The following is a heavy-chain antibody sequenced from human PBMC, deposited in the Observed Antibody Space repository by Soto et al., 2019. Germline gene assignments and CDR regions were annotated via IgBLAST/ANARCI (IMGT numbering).Heavy chain of an antibody. CDR1: GVTFSDSV. V-gene: IGHV3-23*01. Sequence: GSLRLSWVGAGVTFSDSVMASVRQAPWKGLEWLSVMSGDGRTLYALSVTGRFTIPRDNSKHTLYLQMTSLSAEDAAAYYCVKWHPSNFDSLPFTGFDFWGQGT. D-gene: IGHD3-22*01. CDR3: VKWHPSNFDSLPFTGFDF. CDR2: MSGDGRT. J-gene: IGHJ4*02.